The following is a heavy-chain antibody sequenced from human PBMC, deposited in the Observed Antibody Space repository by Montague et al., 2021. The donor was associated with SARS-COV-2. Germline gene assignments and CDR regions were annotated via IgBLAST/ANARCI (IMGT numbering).Heavy chain of an antibody. Sequence: SETLSLPFPFPFPSFSGYYWNWIRQPPGKGLEWIGEINHGGSTKYSPSLKSRLTISAYTSKNQFSLKLTSVAAADTAVYYCARLRDGVVPSPILGVGPYYSYYDFDVWGRGTTVTVSS. D-gene: IGHD3-10*01. CDR1: FPSFSGYY. CDR3: ARLRDGVVPSPILGVGPYYSYYDFDV. V-gene: IGHV4-34*01. J-gene: IGHJ6*03. CDR2: INHGGST.